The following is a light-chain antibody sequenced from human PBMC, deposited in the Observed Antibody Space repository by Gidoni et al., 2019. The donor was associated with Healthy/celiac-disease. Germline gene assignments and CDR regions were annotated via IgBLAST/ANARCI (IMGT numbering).Light chain of an antibody. J-gene: IGKJ2*01. CDR3: QQYYNTPYT. CDR2: WAS. Sequence: DLVMTQSPDSLAVSLGERATINCKSSQSVLYSSNNKNYLAWYQQKPGQPPKLLIYWASTRESGVPDRFSGSGSGTDVTLTISSLQAEDVAVYYCQQYYNTPYTFGQGTKLEIK. CDR1: QSVLYSSNNKNY. V-gene: IGKV4-1*01.